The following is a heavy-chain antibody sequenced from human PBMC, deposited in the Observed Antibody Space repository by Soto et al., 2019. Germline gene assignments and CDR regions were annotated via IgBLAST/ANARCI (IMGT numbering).Heavy chain of an antibody. CDR3: ARRGGDWGWFDP. J-gene: IGHJ5*02. D-gene: IGHD3-16*01. Sequence: SETLSLTCTVSGGSISSSSYYWGWIRQPPGKGLEWIGSIYYSGSTYYNPSLKSRVTISVDTSKNQFSLKLSSVTAADTAVYYCARRGGDWGWFDPWGQGTLVTVSS. CDR1: GGSISSSSYY. CDR2: IYYSGST. V-gene: IGHV4-39*01.